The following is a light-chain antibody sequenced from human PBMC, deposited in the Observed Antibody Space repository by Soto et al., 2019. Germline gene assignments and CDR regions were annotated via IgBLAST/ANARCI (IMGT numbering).Light chain of an antibody. CDR2: GND. CDR1: SSNIGAGYD. Sequence: QPVLTQPPSVSGAPGQRVTISCTGSSSNIGAGYDVNWYQQLPGAAPKLLIYGNDNRPSGVPDRFSGSKSGTSASLAITGLQADDEADYYCQSYDRSLTGSRVFGTGTKLTVL. CDR3: QSYDRSLTGSRV. J-gene: IGLJ1*01. V-gene: IGLV1-40*01.